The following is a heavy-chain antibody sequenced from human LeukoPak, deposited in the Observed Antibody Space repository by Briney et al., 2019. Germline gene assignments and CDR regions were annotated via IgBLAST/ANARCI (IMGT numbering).Heavy chain of an antibody. V-gene: IGHV4-30-4*08. CDR1: GGSISSGDYY. CDR2: IYYSGST. D-gene: IGHD4-17*01. J-gene: IGHJ4*02. Sequence: PSQTLSLTCTVSGGSISSGDYYWSWIRQPPGTGLEWIGYIYYSGSTYYNPSLKSRVIISVDTSKNQFSLKLSSVTAADTAVYYCARLTVTEYFDYWGQGTLVTVSS. CDR3: ARLTVTEYFDY.